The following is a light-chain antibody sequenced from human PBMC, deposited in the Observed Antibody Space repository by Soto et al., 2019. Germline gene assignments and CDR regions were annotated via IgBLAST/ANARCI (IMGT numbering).Light chain of an antibody. V-gene: IGKV3D-20*02. CDR2: DAS. J-gene: IGKJ1*01. CDR1: QTVRNNY. Sequence: ECVLTQSPGTLSLSPGERATLSCRASQTVRNNYLAWYQQKPGQAPRLLIYDASSRATGIPARFSGSGSGTDFTLTISSLEPEDFAVYYCQQRSNWPQTFGQGTKVDIK. CDR3: QQRSNWPQT.